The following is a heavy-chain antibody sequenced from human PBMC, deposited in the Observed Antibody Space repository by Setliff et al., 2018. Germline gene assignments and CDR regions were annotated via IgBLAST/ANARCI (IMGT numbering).Heavy chain of an antibody. D-gene: IGHD3-22*01. CDR3: ARLKYYNSGTYWGNWDYYANMDV. CDR2: ITHSGST. Sequence: SETLSLTCTVSGDSMTGNHWSWIRQSPGKGLEWIGYITHSGSTKYNPSLKSRVAITIVASKKQFSLELSSVTAADTAVYYCARLKYYNSGTYWGNWDYYANMDVWGKGTTVTVSS. CDR1: GDSMTGNH. J-gene: IGHJ6*03. V-gene: IGHV4-59*01.